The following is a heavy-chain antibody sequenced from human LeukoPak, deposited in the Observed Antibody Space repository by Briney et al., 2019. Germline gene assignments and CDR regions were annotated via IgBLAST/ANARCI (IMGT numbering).Heavy chain of an antibody. CDR2: IKQDGSEK. Sequence: GGSLRLSCAASGFTFSSYWMSWVRQAPGKGLEWVANIKQDGSEKYYVDSVKGRFTISRDNAKNSLYLQMNSLRAEDTAVYYCAKDTPESSGPNWFDPWGQGTLVTVSS. CDR1: GFTFSSYW. D-gene: IGHD3-22*01. J-gene: IGHJ5*02. CDR3: AKDTPESSGPNWFDP. V-gene: IGHV3-7*01.